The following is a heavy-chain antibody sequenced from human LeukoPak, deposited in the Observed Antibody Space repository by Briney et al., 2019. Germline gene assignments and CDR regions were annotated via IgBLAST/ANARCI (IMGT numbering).Heavy chain of an antibody. Sequence: GGSMGLSCAASGFTFSSYAMHWVRQAPGKGLGYVSTINSNGGSTYYANSVKGRFTISIDNSKNTLYLQMASVRAEDMAVYYCAILKWELLGFADYWGQGTLVTVSS. D-gene: IGHD1-26*01. V-gene: IGHV3-64*01. J-gene: IGHJ4*02. CDR2: INSNGGST. CDR1: GFTFSSYA. CDR3: AILKWELLGFADY.